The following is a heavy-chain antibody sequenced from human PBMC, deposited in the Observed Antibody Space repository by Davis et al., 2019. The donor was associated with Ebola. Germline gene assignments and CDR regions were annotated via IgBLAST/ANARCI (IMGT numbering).Heavy chain of an antibody. CDR1: GNSFTSHW. Sequence: GGSLRLSCKDSGNSFTSHWIGWVRQMPGKGLDWMGIIYTGDSDTRYSPSFQGQVTISVDKSIDTAYLQWSSLKASDTATYYCARTTGIGMSYWGQGTLVTVSS. V-gene: IGHV5-51*01. CDR3: ARTTGIGMSY. J-gene: IGHJ4*02. CDR2: IYTGDSDT. D-gene: IGHD1-1*01.